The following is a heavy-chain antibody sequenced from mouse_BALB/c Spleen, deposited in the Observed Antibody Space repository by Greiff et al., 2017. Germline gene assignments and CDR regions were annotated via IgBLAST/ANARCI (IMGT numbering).Heavy chain of an antibody. Sequence: EVKLQESGGGLVQPGGSMKLSCVASGFTFSNYWMNWVRQSPEKGLEWVAEIRLKSNNYATHYAESVKGRFTISRDDSKSSVYLQMSNLRAEDTGIYYCTRAGTAWFAYWGQGTLVTVSA. J-gene: IGHJ3*01. V-gene: IGHV6-6*02. CDR3: TRAGTAWFAY. CDR1: GFTFSNYW. D-gene: IGHD2-14*01. CDR2: IRLKSNNYAT.